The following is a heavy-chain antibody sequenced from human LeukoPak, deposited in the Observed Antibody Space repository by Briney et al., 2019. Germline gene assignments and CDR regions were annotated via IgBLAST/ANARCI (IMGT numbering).Heavy chain of an antibody. D-gene: IGHD3-10*01. V-gene: IGHV1-8*03. Sequence: ASVKVSCKASGYTFTSYDINWVRQATGQGLEWMGWMNPNSGNTGYAQKFQGRVTITRNTSISTAYMELSSLRSEDTAVYYCARRGSMVRGTNQEFDYWGQGTLVTVSS. CDR1: GYTFTSYD. J-gene: IGHJ4*02. CDR2: MNPNSGNT. CDR3: ARRGSMVRGTNQEFDY.